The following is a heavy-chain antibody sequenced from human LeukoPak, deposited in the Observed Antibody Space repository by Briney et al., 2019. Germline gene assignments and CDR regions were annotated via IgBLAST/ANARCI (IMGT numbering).Heavy chain of an antibody. D-gene: IGHD6-13*01. CDR3: ARDSSSWNWFDP. CDR2: IIPIFGTA. CDR1: GGTFSSYA. Sequence: APVKVPCRSSGGTFSSYAISWVRQAPAQGREWMGGIIPIFGTANYAQKFQGRDTITADESTSTAYMELSSLRSEDTAVYYCARDSSSWNWFDPWGQGTLVTVSS. J-gene: IGHJ5*02. V-gene: IGHV1-69*13.